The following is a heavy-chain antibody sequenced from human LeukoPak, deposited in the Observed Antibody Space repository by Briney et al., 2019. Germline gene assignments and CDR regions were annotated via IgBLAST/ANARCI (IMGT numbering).Heavy chain of an antibody. J-gene: IGHJ6*03. CDR2: INQDGSEK. V-gene: IGHV3-7*01. CDR1: GFTLSNAW. Sequence: GGSPRLSCAASGFTLSNAWMNWVRQAPGKGLEWVANINQDGSEKYYVDSVKGRFTISRDNAKNSLYLQMSSLRAEDTAVYYCARDHAFSYYYYYMDVWGKGTTVTISS. D-gene: IGHD3-3*01. CDR3: ARDHAFSYYYYYMDV.